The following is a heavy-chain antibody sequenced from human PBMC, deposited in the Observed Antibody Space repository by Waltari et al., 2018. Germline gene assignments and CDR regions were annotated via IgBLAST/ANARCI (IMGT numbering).Heavy chain of an antibody. J-gene: IGHJ6*03. CDR1: GGSISSYY. D-gene: IGHD6-13*01. V-gene: IGHV4-59*01. Sequence: QVQLQESGPGLVKPSETLSLTCTVSGGSISSYYWSWIRQPPGKGLEWIGYIYYSWGTNYNPALKSRVTISLDTSKNQVSLKLSSVTAADTAVYYCARHTGYSSSWYPYYYYYYMDVWGKGTTVTISS. CDR2: IYYSWGT. CDR3: ARHTGYSSSWYPYYYYYYMDV.